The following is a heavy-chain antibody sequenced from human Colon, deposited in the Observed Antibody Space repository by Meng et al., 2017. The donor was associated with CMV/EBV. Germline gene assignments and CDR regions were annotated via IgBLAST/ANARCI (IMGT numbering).Heavy chain of an antibody. Sequence: GESLKISCSASGFNFNNYDMSWVRQAPGKGLEWVSSIGGGGFNAYYTEAVKGRFTISRDNSRNTLYLEVSSLRADDTAVYYCARGADYLNFWSGYAYWGQGTLVTVS. V-gene: IGHV3-23*01. J-gene: IGHJ4*02. D-gene: IGHD3-3*01. CDR2: IGGGGFNA. CDR1: GFNFNNYD. CDR3: ARGADYLNFWSGYAY.